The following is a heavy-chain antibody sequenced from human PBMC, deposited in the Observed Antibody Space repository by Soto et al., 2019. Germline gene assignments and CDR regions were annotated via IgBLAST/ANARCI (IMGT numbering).Heavy chain of an antibody. D-gene: IGHD6-19*01. CDR2: INHSGST. V-gene: IGHV4-34*01. CDR1: GVSFTVYY. CDR3: ARPKAVAGTLLPPQH. J-gene: IGHJ4*02. Sequence: PSETLSLTCAVYGVSFTVYYWILLRQPPGKGLEWIGEINHSGSTNYNPSLKSRVTISVDTYKKQFSLKLSSVTASDTAMYYCARPKAVAGTLLPPQHWGQGTLVTVSS.